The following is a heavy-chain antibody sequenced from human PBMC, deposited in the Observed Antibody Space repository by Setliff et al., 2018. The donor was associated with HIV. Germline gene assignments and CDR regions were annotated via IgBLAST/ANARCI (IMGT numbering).Heavy chain of an antibody. V-gene: IGHV4-59*11. CDR1: GGSISSHY. CDR2: IYYSGST. D-gene: IGHD6-19*01. J-gene: IGHJ4*02. CDR3: ARDPSSGWSYYFDY. Sequence: TSETLSLTCAVSGGSISSHYWSWIRQPPGKGLEWIGYIYYSGSTKYNPSLKSRVTISVDTSKNHFSLKLSSVTAADTAVYYCARDPSSGWSYYFDYWGQGTLVTVSS.